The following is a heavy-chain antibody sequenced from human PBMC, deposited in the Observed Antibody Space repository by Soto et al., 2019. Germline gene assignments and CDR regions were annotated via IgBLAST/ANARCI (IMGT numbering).Heavy chain of an antibody. CDR1: GFTFSTYA. CDR2: ITGGGGRT. CDR3: AKDRYGDYGGVDY. D-gene: IGHD4-17*01. V-gene: IGHV3-23*01. Sequence: EVQLLESGGGLVQPGGSLRLSCAASGFTFSTYAMIWVRQAPGKGLEWVSVITGGGGRTYYADAVKGRFTISRDNSKNTLYLQMNSLRAEDTAVYYCAKDRYGDYGGVDYGGQGSLVTVSS. J-gene: IGHJ4*02.